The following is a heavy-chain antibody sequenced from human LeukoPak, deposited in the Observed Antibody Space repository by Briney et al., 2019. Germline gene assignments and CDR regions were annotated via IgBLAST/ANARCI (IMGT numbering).Heavy chain of an antibody. V-gene: IGHV3-11*04. Sequence: PGGSLRLSCAACGFTFSDYYRSWIRQARGKGLEWGSYISSSGSTIYYAYSVKGRFTISRDNAKNSLYLQMNSLRSADAAGYYCATSTMIVVVITNDAFDMWGQGTMVTVSS. D-gene: IGHD3-22*01. J-gene: IGHJ3*02. CDR2: ISSSGSTI. CDR3: ATSTMIVVVITNDAFDM. CDR1: GFTFSDYY.